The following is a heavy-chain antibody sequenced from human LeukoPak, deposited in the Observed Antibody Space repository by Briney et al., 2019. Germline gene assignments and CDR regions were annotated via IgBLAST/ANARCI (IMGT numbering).Heavy chain of an antibody. V-gene: IGHV3-23*01. CDR1: GFTFRSYA. CDR3: ARSGGYSGYEVFDY. J-gene: IGHJ4*02. Sequence: PGGSLRLSCAASGFTFRSYAMSWVRQAPGKGLEWVSAISGSGGNTYYADSVKGRFTISRDNSKNTLYLQMNSLGAEDTAVYYCARSGGYSGYEVFDYWGQGALVTVSS. CDR2: ISGSGGNT. D-gene: IGHD5-12*01.